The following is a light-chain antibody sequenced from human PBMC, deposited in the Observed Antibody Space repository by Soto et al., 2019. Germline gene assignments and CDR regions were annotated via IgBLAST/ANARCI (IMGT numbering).Light chain of an antibody. J-gene: IGLJ2*01. CDR3: SSYTSSSTLL. V-gene: IGLV2-14*01. CDR1: SSDVGGYNY. CDR2: DVS. Sequence: QPALTQPASVSGSPGQSITISCTGTSSDVGGYNYVSWYQQHPGKAPKLMIYDVSNRPSGVSNRFSGSKSGNTASLTISGLQAEDEADYYCSSYTSSSTLLFGGGTKVTVL.